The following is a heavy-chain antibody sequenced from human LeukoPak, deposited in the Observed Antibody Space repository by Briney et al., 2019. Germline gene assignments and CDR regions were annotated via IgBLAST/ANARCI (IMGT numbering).Heavy chain of an antibody. Sequence: GGSLRLSCAASGFTFSSYSMNWVRQAPGKGLEWVSYISGSGLTIYYADSVKGRFTISRDNAKNSLYLQMNSLKAEDTALYYCARVISSTSRVVDYWGQGTLVTVPS. J-gene: IGHJ4*02. CDR3: ARVISSTSRVVDY. CDR2: ISGSGLTI. D-gene: IGHD2-2*01. V-gene: IGHV3-48*01. CDR1: GFTFSSYS.